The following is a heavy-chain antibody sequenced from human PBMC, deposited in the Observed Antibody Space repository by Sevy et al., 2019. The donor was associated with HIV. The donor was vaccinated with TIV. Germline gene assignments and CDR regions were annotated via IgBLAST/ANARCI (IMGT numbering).Heavy chain of an antibody. J-gene: IGHJ4*02. Sequence: GGSLRLSCAAFGFTFSDYYMSWIRQAPGKGLEWVSYISSGSSYTNYADSVKGRFTISRDNARNSLYLQMNSLRAEDTAVYYCAKDSRVYSSSHFDYWGQGIRVTVSS. V-gene: IGHV3-11*06. CDR1: GFTFSDYY. CDR3: AKDSRVYSSSHFDY. CDR2: ISSGSSYT. D-gene: IGHD6-13*01.